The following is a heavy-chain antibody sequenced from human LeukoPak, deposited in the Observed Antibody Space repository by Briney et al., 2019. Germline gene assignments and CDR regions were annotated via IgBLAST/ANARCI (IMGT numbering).Heavy chain of an antibody. CDR1: GFTFDDYA. J-gene: IGHJ6*03. CDR3: ARIYSSSWPYYYYYYMDV. V-gene: IGHV3-9*01. Sequence: PGRSLRLSCAASGFTFDDYAMHWVRQAPGKGLEWGSGISWNSGSIGYADSVKGRFTISRDNAKNSLYLQMNSLRAEDTAVYYCARIYSSSWPYYYYYYMDVWGKGTTVTVSS. CDR2: ISWNSGSI. D-gene: IGHD6-13*01.